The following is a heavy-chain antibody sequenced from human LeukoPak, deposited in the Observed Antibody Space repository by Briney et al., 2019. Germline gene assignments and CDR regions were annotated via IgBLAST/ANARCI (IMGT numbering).Heavy chain of an antibody. CDR1: GYTFSSCA. V-gene: IGHV7-4-1*02. J-gene: IGHJ4*02. CDR2: IDTKTGNQ. CDR3: ATHPSDSSGYFSY. Sequence: ASVKVSCKASGYTFSSCAINWVRQAPGQGLEYMGWIDTKTGNQTYAQGFTGRFVFSLDTSVSTAYLQISSLKAEDTAVYYCATHPSDSSGYFSYWGQGALVTVSS. D-gene: IGHD3-22*01.